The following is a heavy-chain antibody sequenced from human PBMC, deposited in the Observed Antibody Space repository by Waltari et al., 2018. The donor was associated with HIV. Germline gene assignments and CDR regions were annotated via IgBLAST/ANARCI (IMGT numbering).Heavy chain of an antibody. J-gene: IGHJ4*02. D-gene: IGHD6-13*01. CDR3: ARDTTVVGTRYFDY. V-gene: IGHV3-53*01. CDR2: IHSSGGT. Sequence: EVQLVESGGGLIQPGGSLRLSCAASGFTVSSVYMSWVRQAPGKGLEWVSVIHSSGGTNYAESGKGRFTISRDNSKNTLYLQMNSLGAEDTAVYYCARDTTVVGTRYFDYWGRGTLVTVSS. CDR1: GFTVSSVY.